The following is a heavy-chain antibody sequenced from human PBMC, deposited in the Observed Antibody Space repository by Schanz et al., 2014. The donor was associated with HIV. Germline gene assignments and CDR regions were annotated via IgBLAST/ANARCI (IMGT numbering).Heavy chain of an antibody. CDR1: GFRFRGFG. CDR3: AKDQGDVSGTPFDY. Sequence: QVQLVESGGGVVQPGRSLRLSCVASGFRFRGFGMHWVRQAPGKGLEGVAVIWFDGSNKKYVDSVKGRFTISRDNSENTLYLQMNSLRGEDTAVYYCAKDQGDVSGTPFDYWGQGTLVTVSP. CDR2: IWFDGSNK. D-gene: IGHD1-20*01. J-gene: IGHJ4*02. V-gene: IGHV3-33*03.